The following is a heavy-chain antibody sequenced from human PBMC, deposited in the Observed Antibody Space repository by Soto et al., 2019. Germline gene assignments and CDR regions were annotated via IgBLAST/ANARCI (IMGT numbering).Heavy chain of an antibody. CDR2: ISDDGSKE. J-gene: IGHJ6*02. V-gene: IGHV3-30-3*01. CDR3: ARDRGDGGGRGYYYYYFGMDV. Sequence: GGSLRLSCAASEFTFSSYGMHWVRQAPGKGLEWVAGISDDGSKEYYADSVKGRFTISRDNSNNTLHLQMNSLRAEDTAVYFCARDRGDGGGRGYYYYYFGMDVWGQGTTVTVSS. CDR1: EFTFSSYG. D-gene: IGHD3-10*01.